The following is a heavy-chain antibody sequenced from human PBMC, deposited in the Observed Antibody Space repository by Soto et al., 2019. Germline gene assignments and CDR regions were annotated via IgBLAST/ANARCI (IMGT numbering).Heavy chain of an antibody. D-gene: IGHD3-16*02. J-gene: IGHJ4*02. CDR1: GGSFSGYY. V-gene: IGHV4-34*12. CDR3: ARLDQPKYDYIWGSYRTPLDY. CDR2: FIHSGST. Sequence: QVQLQQWGAGLLKPSETLSLTCAVYGGSFSGYYWSWIRQPPGKGLGGMGEFIHSGSTNYNPPLKSRVTISVDTSKNQFSLKLSSVTAADTAVYYCARLDQPKYDYIWGSYRTPLDYWGQGTLVTVSS.